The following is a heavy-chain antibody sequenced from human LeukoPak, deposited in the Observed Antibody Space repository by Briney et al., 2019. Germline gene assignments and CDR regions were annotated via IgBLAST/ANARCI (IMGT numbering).Heavy chain of an antibody. Sequence: GGPLRLSCSASGFTFSDYYMSWVRQTPGKGLEWLSYISSSDSTVYYADAVKGRFTVSRDNAKNSLYLQMSSLRPEDTAVYYCARRPDGYAYGLDYWGQGTLVTVSS. V-gene: IGHV3-11*01. CDR3: ARRPDGYAYGLDY. CDR2: ISSSDSTV. D-gene: IGHD5-18*01. CDR1: GFTFSDYY. J-gene: IGHJ4*02.